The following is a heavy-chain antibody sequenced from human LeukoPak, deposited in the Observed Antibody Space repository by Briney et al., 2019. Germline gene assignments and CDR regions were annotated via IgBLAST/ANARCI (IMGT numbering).Heavy chain of an antibody. D-gene: IGHD3-22*01. Sequence: SETLSLTCVVYGGSFSGYFWSWIRQPPGKGLEWIGEITPSGSTNYDPSLKSRVSISIDTSKKKLSLRLTSVTAADSAVYYCASSFYYDSRDYWGQGTLVTVSS. CDR2: ITPSGST. V-gene: IGHV4-34*01. CDR3: ASSFYYDSRDY. J-gene: IGHJ4*02. CDR1: GGSFSGYF.